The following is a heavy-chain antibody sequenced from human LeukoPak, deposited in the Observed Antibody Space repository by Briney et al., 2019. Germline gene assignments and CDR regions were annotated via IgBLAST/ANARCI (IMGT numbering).Heavy chain of an antibody. J-gene: IGHJ4*02. CDR3: AREDSSGYDY. V-gene: IGHV1-2*02. D-gene: IGHD3-22*01. CDR2: IHPNSGGK. Sequence: ASVKVSCEASGYTFTGYYMHWVRQAPGQGLEWMGWIHPNSGGKNYAQNFQGRVTMTRDTSISTAYMEVSRLRSDDTAVYYCAREDSSGYDYWGQGTLVTVSS. CDR1: GYTFTGYY.